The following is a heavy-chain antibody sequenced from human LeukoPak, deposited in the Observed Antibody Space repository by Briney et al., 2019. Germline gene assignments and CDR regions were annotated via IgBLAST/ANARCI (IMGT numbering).Heavy chain of an antibody. CDR1: GGSISSSSYY. CDR2: IYYSGST. J-gene: IGHJ6*03. CDR3: ARVKENYYYYYMDV. V-gene: IGHV4-39*07. Sequence: SETLSLTCTVSGGSISSSSYYWGWIRQPPGKGLEWIGSIYYSGSTYYNPSLKSRATISVDTSKNQFSLKLSSVTAADTAVYYCARVKENYYYYYMDVWGKGTTVTVSS.